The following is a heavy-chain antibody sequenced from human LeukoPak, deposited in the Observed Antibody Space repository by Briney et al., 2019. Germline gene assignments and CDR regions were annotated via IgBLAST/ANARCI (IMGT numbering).Heavy chain of an antibody. Sequence: GGSLRLSCAASGFTFSSYAMSWVRQAPGKGLEWVSAISGSGGSTYYADSVKGRFTISRDNSKTTLYLQMNSLRAEDTAVYYCAKVRWIAVAGTYYYFDYWGQGTLVTVSS. D-gene: IGHD6-19*01. CDR3: AKVRWIAVAGTYYYFDY. J-gene: IGHJ4*02. CDR1: GFTFSSYA. CDR2: ISGSGGST. V-gene: IGHV3-23*01.